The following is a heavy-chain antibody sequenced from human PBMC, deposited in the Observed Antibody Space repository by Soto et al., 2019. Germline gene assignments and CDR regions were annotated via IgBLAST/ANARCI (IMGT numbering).Heavy chain of an antibody. V-gene: IGHV4-61*01. CDR3: ARVSSSWGLVNYFDY. Sequence: SDTLSLTCTVSGCSVSSGSYYWRWIRQPPGKGLECIGYIYYSGSTNYNPSLKSRVTISVDTSKNQFSLKLSSVTAADTAVYYCARVSSSWGLVNYFDYWGQGTLVTVS. D-gene: IGHD6-13*01. CDR1: GCSVSSGSYY. CDR2: IYYSGST. J-gene: IGHJ4*02.